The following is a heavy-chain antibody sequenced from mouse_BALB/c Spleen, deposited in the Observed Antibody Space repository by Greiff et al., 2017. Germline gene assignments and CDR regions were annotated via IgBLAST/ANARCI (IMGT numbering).Heavy chain of an antibody. J-gene: IGHJ3*01. D-gene: IGHD3-2*01. CDR3: ARHATARATTWFAY. V-gene: IGHV1-62-2*01. CDR1: GYTFTEYI. Sequence: QVHVKQSGAELVKPGASVKLSCKASGYTFTEYIIHWVKQRSGQGLEWIGWFYPGSGSIKYNEKFKDKATLTADKSSSTVYMELSRLTSEDSAVYFCARHATARATTWFAYWGQGTLVTVSA. CDR2: FYPGSGSI.